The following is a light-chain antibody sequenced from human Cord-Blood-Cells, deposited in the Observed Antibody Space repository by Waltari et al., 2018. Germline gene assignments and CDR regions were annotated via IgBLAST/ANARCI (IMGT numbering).Light chain of an antibody. V-gene: IGLV2-11*01. CDR2: DVS. CDR1: SSDVGGYNY. CDR3: CSYAGSYTFVV. Sequence: QSALTQPRSVSGSPGQSVTISCTGTSSDVGGYNYVSWYQQHPGKARRLMIYDVSKRPSGGPDRFSGSKSGNTASLTISGLQAEDEADYYCCSYAGSYTFVVFGGGTKLTVL. J-gene: IGLJ2*01.